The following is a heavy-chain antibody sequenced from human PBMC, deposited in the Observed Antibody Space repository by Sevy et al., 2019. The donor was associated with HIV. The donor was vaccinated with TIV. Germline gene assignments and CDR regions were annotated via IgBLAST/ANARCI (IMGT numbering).Heavy chain of an antibody. CDR2: ISYDGSNK. Sequence: GGSLRLSCAASGFTFSNYAMHWVRQAPGKGLEWVAVISYDGSNKYYADSVRGRFTISRDSSKNTLYLQMNSLRPEDTAVYYWARDLEVYGGAERTSQGMDVWGQRTTVTVSS. V-gene: IGHV3-30-3*01. CDR1: GFTFSNYA. J-gene: IGHJ6*02. CDR3: ARDLEVYGGAERTSQGMDV. D-gene: IGHD1-1*01.